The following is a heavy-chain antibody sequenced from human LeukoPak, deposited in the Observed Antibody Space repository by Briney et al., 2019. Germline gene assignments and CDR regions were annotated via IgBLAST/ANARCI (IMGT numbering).Heavy chain of an antibody. V-gene: IGHV1-69*05. CDR1: GGTFNSYA. CDR3: ASTTFGVVMSNYYYYMDV. D-gene: IGHD3-3*01. J-gene: IGHJ6*03. Sequence: ASVKVSCKASGGTFNSYAISWVRQARGQGLEWMGGIIPIFGTANYGQKFQGRVTTTTDESTSTAYMELSSLRSEDTAVYYCASTTFGVVMSNYYYYMDVWGKGATVTVSS. CDR2: IIPIFGTA.